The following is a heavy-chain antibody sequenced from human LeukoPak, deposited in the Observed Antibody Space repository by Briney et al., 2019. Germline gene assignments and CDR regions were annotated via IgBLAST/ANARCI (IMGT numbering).Heavy chain of an antibody. D-gene: IGHD5-18*01. CDR3: ARLRPPSLIQLWTNWEGYYYYYMDV. V-gene: IGHV4-39*01. Sequence: PSETLSLTCTVSGGSISSTTYYWGWIRQPPGKGLEWIGSIYYSGSTYYNPSLKSRVTISVDTSKNQFSLKLSSVTAADTAVYYCARLRPPSLIQLWTNWEGYYYYYMDVWGKGTTVTISS. CDR2: IYYSGST. CDR1: GGSISSTTYY. J-gene: IGHJ6*03.